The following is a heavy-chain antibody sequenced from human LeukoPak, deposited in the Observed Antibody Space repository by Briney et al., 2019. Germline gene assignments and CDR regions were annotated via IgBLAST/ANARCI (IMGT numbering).Heavy chain of an antibody. CDR3: ASEGKYCSSTSCYMLHDY. V-gene: IGHV3-23*01. CDR2: ISGSGGST. J-gene: IGHJ4*02. D-gene: IGHD2-2*01. CDR1: GFTFSSSA. Sequence: GGSLRLSCAASGFTFSSSAMSWVRQAPGKGLEWVSAISGSGGSTYYADSVKGRFTISRDNSKNTLYLQMNSLRAEDTAVYYCASEGKYCSSTSCYMLHDYWGQGTLVTVSS.